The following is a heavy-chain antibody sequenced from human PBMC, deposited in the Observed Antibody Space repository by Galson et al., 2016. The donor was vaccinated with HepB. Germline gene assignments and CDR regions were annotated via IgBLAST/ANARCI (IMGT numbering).Heavy chain of an antibody. CDR1: GYTFSSHW. J-gene: IGHJ4*02. CDR3: ARLGTTTVTKFDY. Sequence: QSGAEVKKPGESLRISCKGSGYTFSSHWITWVRQMPGKGLEWMGRIDPSDSYTNYSPSFEGHVTISTNKSINTAYVQWSGLKASDPAMYYCARLGTTTVTKFDYWGQGTLVTVSS. D-gene: IGHD4-17*01. V-gene: IGHV5-10-1*01. CDR2: IDPSDSYT.